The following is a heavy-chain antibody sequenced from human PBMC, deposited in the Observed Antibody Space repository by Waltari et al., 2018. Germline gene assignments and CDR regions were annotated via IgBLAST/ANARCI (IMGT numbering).Heavy chain of an antibody. J-gene: IGHJ6*02. CDR2: IYYSGST. CDR1: GGSISSYY. Sequence: QVQLQESGPGLVKPSETLSLTCTVSGGSISSYYWSWVRQPPGKGLAWIGYIYYSGSTNYNPSLKSRVTKSVDTSKNQFSLKLSSVTAADTAVYYCARDNLRGPLLRPNYYYYYGMDVWGQGTTVTVSS. V-gene: IGHV4-59*01. D-gene: IGHD3-22*01. CDR3: ARDNLRGPLLRPNYYYYYGMDV.